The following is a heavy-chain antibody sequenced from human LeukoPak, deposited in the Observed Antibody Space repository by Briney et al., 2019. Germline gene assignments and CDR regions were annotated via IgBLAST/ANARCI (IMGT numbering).Heavy chain of an antibody. CDR3: ARYSYSASGVYYYYYIDV. V-gene: IGHV4-34*01. CDR1: GFTFSSNY. CDR2: IHHSGST. Sequence: GSLRLSCAASGFTFSSNYMSWGRQPPGKGLEWMGEIHHSGSTNYNPSLKSRVTISLDTSKNRFSLKLSSVTAADTAVYYCARYSYSASGVYYYYYIDVWGKGTTVTVSS. J-gene: IGHJ6*03. D-gene: IGHD3-10*01.